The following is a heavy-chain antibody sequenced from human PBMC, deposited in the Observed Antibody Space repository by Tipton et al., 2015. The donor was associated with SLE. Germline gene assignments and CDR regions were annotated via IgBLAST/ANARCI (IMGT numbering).Heavy chain of an antibody. CDR3: ATRSVVDTTDDAFDI. J-gene: IGHJ3*02. V-gene: IGHV4-34*01. CDR2: INYSGST. Sequence: TLSLTCAVYGGSFSGYYWSWIRQPPGKGLEWIGEINYSGSTNYNPSLKSRVTISVDTSKNQFSLKLSSVTAADTAVYYCATRSVVDTTDDAFDIWGQGTMVTVSS. CDR1: GGSFSGYY. D-gene: IGHD3-22*01.